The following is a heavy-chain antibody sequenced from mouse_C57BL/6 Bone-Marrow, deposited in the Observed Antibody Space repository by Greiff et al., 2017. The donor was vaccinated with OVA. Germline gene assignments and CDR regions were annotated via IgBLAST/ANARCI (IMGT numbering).Heavy chain of an antibody. CDR2: IYPGGGYT. V-gene: IGHV1-63*01. CDR1: GYTFTNYW. D-gene: IGHD2-5*01. CDR3: ARGRGVYSNYDAMDY. Sequence: VQLQESGAELVRPGTSVKMSCKASGYTFTNYWIGWAKQRPGHGLEWIGDIYPGGGYTNYNEKFKGKATLTEDKSSTTAYMQFSSLTSEDSAIYYCARGRGVYSNYDAMDYWGQGTSVTVSS. J-gene: IGHJ4*01.